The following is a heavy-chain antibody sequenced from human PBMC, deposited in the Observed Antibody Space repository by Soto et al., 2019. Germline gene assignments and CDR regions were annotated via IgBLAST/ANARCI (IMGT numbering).Heavy chain of an antibody. CDR1: GFIFSGSA. Sequence: GGSLRLSCAASGFIFSGSAIHWVRQASGKGLEWVGRIRSRANNFATSSAASVKGRFTFSRDDSKNTAYLQMNTLKPEDTAVYYCARGKGDDIAEYYYHGMDVWGQGTTLTVS. D-gene: IGHD5-12*01. CDR3: ARGKGDDIAEYYYHGMDV. J-gene: IGHJ6*02. V-gene: IGHV3-73*01. CDR2: IRSRANNFAT.